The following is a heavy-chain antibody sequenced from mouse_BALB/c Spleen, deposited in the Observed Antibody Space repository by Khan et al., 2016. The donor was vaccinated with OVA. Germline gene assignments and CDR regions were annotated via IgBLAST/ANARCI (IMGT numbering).Heavy chain of an antibody. CDR2: INPDTGYN. CDR3: ATSGDYGGNYYFGMDY. V-gene: IGHV1-7*01. Sequence: QVRLQQSGAELAKPGASVKMSCKASGYTFTTYWMHWIQQRPGQGLEWLGYINPDTGYNECEQKFKDKATLTADTSSRTAYMQLSSLTSEDSAVYYCATSGDYGGNYYFGMDYWGQGTSVTVSS. D-gene: IGHD1-1*01. CDR1: GYTFTTYW. J-gene: IGHJ4*01.